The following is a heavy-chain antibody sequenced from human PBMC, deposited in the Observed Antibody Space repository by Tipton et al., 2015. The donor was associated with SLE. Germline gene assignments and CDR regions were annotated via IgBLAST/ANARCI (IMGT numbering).Heavy chain of an antibody. CDR2: IYYTGST. J-gene: IGHJ5*02. V-gene: IGHV4-39*01. D-gene: IGHD6-19*01. CDR3: ARLQIAVAGTGFDP. Sequence: TLSLTCTVSGGSISSSGYYWGWIRQPPGKGLEWIGSIYYTGSTYYNPSLKSRVTISVDTSKNQFSLKLSSVTAADTAMYYCARLQIAVAGTGFDPWGQGALVTVSS. CDR1: GGSISSSGYY.